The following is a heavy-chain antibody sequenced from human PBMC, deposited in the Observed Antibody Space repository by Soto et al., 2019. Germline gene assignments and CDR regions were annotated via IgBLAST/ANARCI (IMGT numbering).Heavy chain of an antibody. CDR1: GFTFSSYS. Sequence: GGSLTLSCAASGFTFSSYSMHWVRQAPVKGLEWVAVISYDGSNKYYTDSVKGRFTISRDNSKNTLYLQMNSLRAEETAVYYCAREQGLDVWGQGTTVTVSS. J-gene: IGHJ6*02. CDR3: AREQGLDV. V-gene: IGHV3-30-3*01. CDR2: ISYDGSNK.